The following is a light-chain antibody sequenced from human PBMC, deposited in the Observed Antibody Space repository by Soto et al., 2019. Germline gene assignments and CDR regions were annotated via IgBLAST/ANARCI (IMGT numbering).Light chain of an antibody. V-gene: IGKV3-15*01. CDR2: GAS. CDR3: QQYDDWPLT. Sequence: EVVLTQSPGTLPVSPGERATFTCRASQSIGSDLAWYQQRPGQAPRLLIDGASTRATGIPARFSGSGSGTEFNLTISSLQSEDFAVYYCQQYDDWPLTFGPGTKVDLK. J-gene: IGKJ3*01. CDR1: QSIGSD.